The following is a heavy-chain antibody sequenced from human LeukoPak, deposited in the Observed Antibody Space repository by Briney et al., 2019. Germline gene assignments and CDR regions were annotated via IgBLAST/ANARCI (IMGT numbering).Heavy chain of an antibody. CDR2: IKQDGSEK. Sequence: GGSLRLSCAASGFTFSSYWMSWVRQAPGKGLEWVANIKQDGSEKYYVDSVKGRFTISRDNAKNSLYLQMNSLRAEDTAVYYCARDSVRGYSTYYFDYWGQGTLVTVSS. CDR3: ARDSVRGYSTYYFDY. CDR1: GFTFSSYW. V-gene: IGHV3-7*01. D-gene: IGHD4-23*01. J-gene: IGHJ4*02.